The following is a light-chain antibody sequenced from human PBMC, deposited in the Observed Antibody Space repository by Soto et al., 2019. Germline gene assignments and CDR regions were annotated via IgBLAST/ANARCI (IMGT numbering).Light chain of an antibody. CDR2: AAS. CDR1: QNIDTY. CDR3: QRNYITPPYT. Sequence: DIQLTQSPSSLSASIGDRVTITCRASQNIDTYLNWYQQKAGNAPTLLISAASHLHGGVPSRFSGRGSGTEFTLTISNLQREDFATYYCQRNYITPPYTFGHGTKVEIK. J-gene: IGKJ1*01. V-gene: IGKV1-39*01.